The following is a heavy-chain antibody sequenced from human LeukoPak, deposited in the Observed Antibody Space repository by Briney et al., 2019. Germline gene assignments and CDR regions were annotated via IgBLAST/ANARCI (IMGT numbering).Heavy chain of an antibody. CDR1: GGSISSSSYY. CDR2: IYYSGST. D-gene: IGHD3-10*01. V-gene: IGHV4-39*07. CDR3: ARAAVDLVRGAFDI. Sequence: SETLSLTCTVSGGSISSSSYYWGWIRQPPGKGLEWIGSIYYSGSTYYNPSLKSRVTISVDTSKNQFSLKLSSVTAADTAVYYCARAAVDLVRGAFDIWGQGTMVTVSS. J-gene: IGHJ3*02.